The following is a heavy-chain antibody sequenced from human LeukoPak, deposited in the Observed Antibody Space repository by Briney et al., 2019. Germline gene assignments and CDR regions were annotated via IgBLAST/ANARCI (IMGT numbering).Heavy chain of an antibody. D-gene: IGHD2-2*02. Sequence: GGSLRLSCAASGFTVSSNYMSWVRQAPGKGLEWVSVIYSGGSTYYADSVKGRFTISRDNSENTLYLQMNSLRAEDTAVYYCARDSRSTSCYTCVDVWGKGTTVTVSS. CDR2: IYSGGST. J-gene: IGHJ6*04. V-gene: IGHV3-53*01. CDR3: ARDSRSTSCYTCVDV. CDR1: GFTVSSNY.